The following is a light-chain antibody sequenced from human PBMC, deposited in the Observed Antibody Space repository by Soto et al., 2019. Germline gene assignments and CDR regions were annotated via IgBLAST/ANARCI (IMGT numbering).Light chain of an antibody. CDR1: QDIRNY. CDR2: DAS. J-gene: IGKJ2*01. CDR3: QQHKNVPYT. Sequence: DIQMTQSPSSLSASVGDRVTITCQASQDIRNYLNWFQQKPGKAPKLLIYDASSLETGVPSRFSGSGSGTYFTFTIISLQPEDIAMYYCQQHKNVPYTFGQGTKLEIK. V-gene: IGKV1-33*01.